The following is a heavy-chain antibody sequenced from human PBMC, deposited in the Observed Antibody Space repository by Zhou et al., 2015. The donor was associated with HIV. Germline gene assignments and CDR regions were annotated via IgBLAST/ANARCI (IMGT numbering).Heavy chain of an antibody. D-gene: IGHD6-19*01. CDR3: ARPRDPGSRYSSGWYPFDY. J-gene: IGHJ4*02. V-gene: IGHV1-18*01. CDR1: GYTFTSYG. Sequence: QVQLVQSGAEVKKPGASVKVSCKASGYTFTSYGISWVRQAPGQGLEWMGWISTYNGNTNYAQKLQGRVTMTTDTSTSTVYMELRSLISDDTAVYYCARPRDPGSRYSSGWYPFDYWAREPWSPSPQ. CDR2: ISTYNGNT.